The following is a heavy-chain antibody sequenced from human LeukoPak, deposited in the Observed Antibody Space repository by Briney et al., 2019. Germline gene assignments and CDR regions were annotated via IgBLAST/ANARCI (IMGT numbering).Heavy chain of an antibody. V-gene: IGHV3-23*01. D-gene: IGHD5-18*01. CDR2: ISGSGGST. Sequence: GGSLRLSCAASGFTFSSFEMSWVRQAPGKGREWVSVISGSGGSTYYADSVKGRFTISRDNSKNTLYLQMNSLRAEDTAVYYCAKQDGYTYGRKIDYWGQGTLVTVSS. CDR3: AKQDGYTYGRKIDY. CDR1: GFTFSSFE. J-gene: IGHJ4*02.